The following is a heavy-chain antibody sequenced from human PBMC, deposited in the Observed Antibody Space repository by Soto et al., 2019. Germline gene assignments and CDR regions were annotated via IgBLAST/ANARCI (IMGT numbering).Heavy chain of an antibody. CDR1: GYIFTDYY. D-gene: IGHD3-9*01. CDR3: ARELRYFDWSPTRYGMDV. J-gene: IGHJ6*02. Sequence: ASVKVSCKASGYIFTDYYMHWVRQAPGQELGWMGRINPDSGNTKYSQKFQGRVTITADKSTSTAYMELSSLRSEDTAVYYCARELRYFDWSPTRYGMDVWGQGTTVTVSS. CDR2: INPDSGNT. V-gene: IGHV1-2*06.